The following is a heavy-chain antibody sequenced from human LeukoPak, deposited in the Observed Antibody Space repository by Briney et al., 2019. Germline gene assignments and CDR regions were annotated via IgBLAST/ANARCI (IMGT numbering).Heavy chain of an antibody. J-gene: IGHJ6*04. V-gene: IGHV3-7*03. Sequence: GGSLRLSCAASGFTVSSNYMSWVRQAPGKGLEWVANIKQDGSEKYYVDSVKGRFTISRDNAKNSLYLQMNSLRAEDTAVYYCAAVPYYGMDVWGKGTTVTVSS. CDR3: AAVPYYGMDV. CDR1: GFTVSSNY. CDR2: IKQDGSEK. D-gene: IGHD6-19*01.